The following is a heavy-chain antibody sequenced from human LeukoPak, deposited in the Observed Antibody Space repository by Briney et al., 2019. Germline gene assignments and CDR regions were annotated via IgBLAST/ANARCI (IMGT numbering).Heavy chain of an antibody. CDR1: GGSISSGGHS. D-gene: IGHD4-17*01. Sequence: SETLSLTCTVSGGSISSGGHSWSWIRQPPGKGLEWIGYIYHSGSGSTYYNPSLKSRVTISIDKSKNQFSLKLNSVTAADTAVYYCARHVYGEYGPGDYWGQGILVTVSS. CDR3: ARHVYGEYGPGDY. V-gene: IGHV4-30-2*01. J-gene: IGHJ4*02. CDR2: IYHSGSGST.